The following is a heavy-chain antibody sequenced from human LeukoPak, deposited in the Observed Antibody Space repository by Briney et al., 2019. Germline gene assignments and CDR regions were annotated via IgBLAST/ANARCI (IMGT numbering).Heavy chain of an antibody. V-gene: IGHV3-21*06. J-gene: IGHJ6*03. Sequence: GGSLRLSCAASGFTFTSYNMNWVRQAPGKGLEWVSSITSSSSYIYFADSVKGRFTISRDNAKNSLYLQMDSLRVEDTAVYYCARDPYSGNYGAYYYYYMDVWGKGTTVTISS. CDR3: ARDPYSGNYGAYYYYYMDV. D-gene: IGHD1-26*01. CDR2: ITSSSSYI. CDR1: GFTFTSYN.